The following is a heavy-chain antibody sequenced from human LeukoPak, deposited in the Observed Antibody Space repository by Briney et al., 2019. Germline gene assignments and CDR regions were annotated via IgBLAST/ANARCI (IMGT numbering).Heavy chain of an antibody. CDR1: GFSFSDYW. J-gene: IGHJ4*02. D-gene: IGHD3-22*01. CDR2: IKQDGSER. V-gene: IGHV3-7*03. CDR3: AKEAPSYYDSSGYFESLGY. Sequence: GGSLRLSCAASGFSFSDYWMSWVRQAPGKGLEWVANIKQDGSERNYVDSVKGRFTISRDNAKNSLSLQMNSLRAEDTAVYYCAKEAPSYYDSSGYFESLGYWGQGTLVTVSS.